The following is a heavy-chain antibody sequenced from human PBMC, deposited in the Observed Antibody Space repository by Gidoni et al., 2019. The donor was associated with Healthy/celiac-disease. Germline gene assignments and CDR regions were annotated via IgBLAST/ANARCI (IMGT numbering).Heavy chain of an antibody. V-gene: IGHV3-15*01. CDR2: IKGKTDGWTT. J-gene: IGHJ6*02. CDR1: GFTFSNAL. CDR3: TTDFWSGYYHDYYYYYGMDV. Sequence: VQRVESGEGLVKPWGYLRLSGAASGFTFSNALLRWVRQAPGKGLEWVGRIKGKTDGWTTDSAAPVKGRFTISRDYSKNTLYLQMNSLKTEDTAVYYCTTDFWSGYYHDYYYYYGMDVWGQGTTVTVSS. D-gene: IGHD3-3*01.